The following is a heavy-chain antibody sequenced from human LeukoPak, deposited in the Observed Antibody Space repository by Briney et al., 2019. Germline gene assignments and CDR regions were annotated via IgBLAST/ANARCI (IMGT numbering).Heavy chain of an antibody. J-gene: IGHJ4*02. CDR1: GFTFINYG. V-gene: IGHV3-33*01. Sequence: GGSLRLSCAASGFTFINYGMYWVRQAPGKGLEWVATVWYDGNNKYYADSVKGRFTISRDNSKNTLYLQMNSLRAEDTAIYYCARDPDRSGFDYWGRGTLVTVSS. CDR2: VWYDGNNK. D-gene: IGHD1-14*01. CDR3: ARDPDRSGFDY.